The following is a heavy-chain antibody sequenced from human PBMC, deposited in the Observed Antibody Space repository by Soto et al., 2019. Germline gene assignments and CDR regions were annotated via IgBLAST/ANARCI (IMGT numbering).Heavy chain of an antibody. D-gene: IGHD6-13*01. V-gene: IGHV4-59*01. CDR2: IYYSGST. Sequence: PSETLSLTCTVSGASISSYYWSWIRQPPGKGLEWIGYIYYSGSTNYNPSLKSRVTISVDTSKNQFSLKLSSVTAADTAVYYCAREYGPPGSSFDYWGQGTLVTVSS. CDR3: AREYGPPGSSFDY. CDR1: GASISSYY. J-gene: IGHJ4*02.